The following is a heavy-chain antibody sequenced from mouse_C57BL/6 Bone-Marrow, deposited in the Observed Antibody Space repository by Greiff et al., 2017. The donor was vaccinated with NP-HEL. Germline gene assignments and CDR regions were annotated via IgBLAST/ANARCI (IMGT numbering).Heavy chain of an antibody. CDR2: IRSKSSNYAT. CDR3: VRANWNERRYYLDY. V-gene: IGHV10-3*01. J-gene: IGHJ2*01. CDR1: GFTFNTYA. D-gene: IGHD4-1*01. Sequence: EVKLVESGGGLVQPKGSLKLSCAASGFTFNTYAMHWVRQAPGKGLEWVARIRSKSSNYATYYADSVKDRFTISRDSSQSMLYLQMNNLKTEDTAMYSCVRANWNERRYYLDYWGQGTTLTVSS.